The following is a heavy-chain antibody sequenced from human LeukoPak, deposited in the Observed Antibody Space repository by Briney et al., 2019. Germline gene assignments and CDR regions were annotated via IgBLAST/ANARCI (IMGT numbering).Heavy chain of an antibody. CDR2: INHRGRT. CDR3: ARDPTTVVTLPYYFDF. J-gene: IGHJ4*02. V-gene: IGHV4-34*01. Sequence: SETLSLTCAVYGGSFSGYHWNWIRQSPEKGLEWIGEINHRGRTNYNPSLASRVSMSVDASKNQFSLKLSSVTAADTAIYYCARDPTTVVTLPYYFDFWGQGILVTVSS. CDR1: GGSFSGYH. D-gene: IGHD4-23*01.